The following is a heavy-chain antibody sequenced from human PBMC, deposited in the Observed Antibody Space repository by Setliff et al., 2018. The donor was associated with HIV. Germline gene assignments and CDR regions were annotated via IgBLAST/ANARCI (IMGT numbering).Heavy chain of an antibody. CDR1: GGSFSVYY. J-gene: IGHJ6*03. CDR2: INHSGRT. D-gene: IGHD2-8*01. V-gene: IGHV4-34*01. Sequence: SLTCAVSGGSFSVYYWRWIRQPPGKGLEWIGEINHSGRTNYNPSLKSRITISVDTSKDQFSLKLSSVTAADTAVYYCARGARLLTGYADRWDYYYMRIWGKGTTVTVSS. CDR3: ARGARLLTGYADRWDYYYMRI.